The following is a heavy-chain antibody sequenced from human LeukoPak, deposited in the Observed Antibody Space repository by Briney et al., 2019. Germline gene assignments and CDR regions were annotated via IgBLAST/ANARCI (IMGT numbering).Heavy chain of an antibody. Sequence: SETLSLTCAVSGGSISSSNWWSWVRQPPGKGLEWIGEINHSGSTNYNPSLKSRVTISVDTSKNQFSLKLSSVTAADTAVYYCATIYSSGWYYYYYGMDVWGQGTTVTVSS. J-gene: IGHJ6*02. V-gene: IGHV4-4*02. CDR3: ATIYSSGWYYYYYGMDV. D-gene: IGHD6-19*01. CDR1: GGSISSSNW. CDR2: INHSGST.